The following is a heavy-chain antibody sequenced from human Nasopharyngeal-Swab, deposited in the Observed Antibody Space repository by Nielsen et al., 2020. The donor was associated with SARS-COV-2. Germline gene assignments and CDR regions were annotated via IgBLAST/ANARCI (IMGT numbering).Heavy chain of an antibody. CDR2: VSYGGTKE. J-gene: IGHJ1*01. D-gene: IGHD2-21*02. V-gene: IGHV3-30*04. Sequence: GGALRLSCAATGFSFSTYAMHWVRQAPGKGLGWVAAVSYGGTKEFYADSVKGRFTVSRDDSKNTLYLQLKNLRPDDTGVYYCAVVTAIRSVYWGQGTLVTVSS. CDR1: GFSFSTYA. CDR3: AVVTAIRSVY.